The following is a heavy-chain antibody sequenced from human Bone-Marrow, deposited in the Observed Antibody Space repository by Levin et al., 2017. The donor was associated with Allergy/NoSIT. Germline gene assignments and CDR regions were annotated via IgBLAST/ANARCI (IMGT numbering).Heavy chain of an antibody. J-gene: IGHJ5*02. CDR3: AKVTAAANDNWFDT. D-gene: IGHD6-13*01. CDR2: ISYDGRDK. Sequence: PGESLKISCAASGFTFSSSGMHWVRQAPGKGLEWVAVISYDGRDKYYAKSVKGRFTISRDNSRNTLFLQMNGLRTEDTAMYYCAKVTAAANDNWFDTWGQGTLVTVSS. CDR1: GFTFSSSG. V-gene: IGHV3-30*18.